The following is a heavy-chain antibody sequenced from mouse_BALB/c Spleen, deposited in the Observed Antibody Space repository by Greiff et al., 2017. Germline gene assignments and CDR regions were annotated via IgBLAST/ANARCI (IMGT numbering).Heavy chain of an antibody. Sequence: QVQLQQSGAELARPGASVKLSCKASGYTFTSYWMQWVKQRPGQGLEWIGAIYPGDGDTRYTQKFKGKATLTADKSSSTAYMQLSSLASEDSAVYYCARWEITTAFDYWGQGTTLTVSS. CDR3: ARWEITTAFDY. CDR1: GYTFTSYW. V-gene: IGHV1-87*01. CDR2: IYPGDGDT. D-gene: IGHD1-2*01. J-gene: IGHJ2*01.